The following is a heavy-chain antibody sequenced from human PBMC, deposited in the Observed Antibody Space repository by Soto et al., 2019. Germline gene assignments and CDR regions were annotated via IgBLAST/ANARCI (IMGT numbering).Heavy chain of an antibody. CDR2: IRQDGSDK. CDR1: GFTFSSYW. V-gene: IGHV3-7*01. CDR3: ARYCGGMSCHPSYYYYYMDV. D-gene: IGHD2-21*01. J-gene: IGHJ6*03. Sequence: EVQLVESGGGLVQPGGSLRLSCAASGFTFSSYWMGWVRQVPGKGLDWVATIRQDGSDKYYLDSVKGRFAISRDKAKNSLLLKINSLGAEDTGVYYWARYCGGMSCHPSYYYYYMDVWGRGTTVTVSS.